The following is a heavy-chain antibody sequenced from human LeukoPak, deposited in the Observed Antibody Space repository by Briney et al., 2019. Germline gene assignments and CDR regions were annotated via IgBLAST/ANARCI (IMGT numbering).Heavy chain of an antibody. V-gene: IGHV1-18*01. CDR2: ISAYNGNT. Sequence: ASVKVSCKASGYTFTGYGISWVRQAPGQGLEWMGWISAYNGNTNYAQKLQGRVTMTTDTSTSTAYMELRSLRSDDTAVYYCVSTPGYSSSWYTYFQHWGQGTLVTVSS. CDR1: GYTFTGYG. D-gene: IGHD6-13*01. CDR3: VSTPGYSSSWYTYFQH. J-gene: IGHJ1*01.